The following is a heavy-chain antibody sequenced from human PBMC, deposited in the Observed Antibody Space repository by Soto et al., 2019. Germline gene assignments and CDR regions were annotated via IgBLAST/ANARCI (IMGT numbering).Heavy chain of an antibody. CDR2: IIPIFGTA. J-gene: IGHJ6*02. CDR3: ARDGPCSSTSCYYYYFGMDV. D-gene: IGHD2-2*01. V-gene: IGHV1-69*01. CDR1: GGTFSSYA. Sequence: QVQLVQSGAEVKKPGSSVKVSCKASGGTFSSYAISWVRQAPGQGLEWMGGIIPIFGTANYAQKFQGRVTITADESTSTAYMELSSLRSEDTAVYYCARDGPCSSTSCYYYYFGMDVWGQGSTVTVSS.